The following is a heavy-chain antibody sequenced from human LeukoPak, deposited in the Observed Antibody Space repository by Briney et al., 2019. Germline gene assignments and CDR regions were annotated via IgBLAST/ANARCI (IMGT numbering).Heavy chain of an antibody. J-gene: IGHJ5*02. V-gene: IGHV4-38-2*02. CDR1: GYSISSGYY. D-gene: IGHD3-9*01. Sequence: SETLSLTCTVSGYSISSGYYWGWIRQPPGKGLEWIGSIYHSGSTYYNPSLKSRVTISVDTSKNQFSLKLSSVTAADTAVYYCAREERGLRYFDWLSWEPRNWFDPWGQGTLVTVSS. CDR3: AREERGLRYFDWLSWEPRNWFDP. CDR2: IYHSGST.